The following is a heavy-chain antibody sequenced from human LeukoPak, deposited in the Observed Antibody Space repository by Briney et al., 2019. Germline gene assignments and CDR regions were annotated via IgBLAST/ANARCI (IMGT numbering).Heavy chain of an antibody. CDR2: IYTSGST. CDR3: ARGYPWWLVPRSYFDY. J-gene: IGHJ4*02. CDR1: GGSISSYY. V-gene: IGHV4-4*07. D-gene: IGHD6-19*01. Sequence: SETLSLTCTVSGGSISSYYWSWIRQSAGKGLEWIGRIYTSGSTNYNPSLKSRVTMSVDTSKNQFSLKLSSVTAADTAVYYCARGYPWWLVPRSYFDYWGQGTLVTVSS.